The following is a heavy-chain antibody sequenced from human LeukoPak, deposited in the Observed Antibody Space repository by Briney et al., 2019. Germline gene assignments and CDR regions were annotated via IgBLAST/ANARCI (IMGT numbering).Heavy chain of an antibody. CDR3: ARDRGDYGNSYGMDV. D-gene: IGHD4-17*01. Sequence: PSQTLSLTCTVSGGSISSGGYYWSWIRQHPGKGLEWIGYIYYSGSTYYNPSLKSRVTISVDTSKNQFSLKLSSVTAADTAVYYCARDRGDYGNSYGMDVWGQGTTVTVSS. CDR1: GGSISSGGYY. J-gene: IGHJ6*02. CDR2: IYYSGST. V-gene: IGHV4-31*03.